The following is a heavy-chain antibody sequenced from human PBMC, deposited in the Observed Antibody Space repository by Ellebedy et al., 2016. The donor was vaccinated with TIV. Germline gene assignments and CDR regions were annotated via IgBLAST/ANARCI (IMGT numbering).Heavy chain of an antibody. CDR3: ARDLGIAAAGMDY. Sequence: GESLKISXAASGFTFSDYYMSWIRQAPGKGLEWVSYISSSSSTIYYADSVKGRFTISRDNAKNSLYLQMNSLRDEDTAVYYCARDLGIAAAGMDYWGQGTLVTVSS. CDR2: ISSSSSTI. J-gene: IGHJ4*02. D-gene: IGHD6-13*01. V-gene: IGHV3-11*04. CDR1: GFTFSDYY.